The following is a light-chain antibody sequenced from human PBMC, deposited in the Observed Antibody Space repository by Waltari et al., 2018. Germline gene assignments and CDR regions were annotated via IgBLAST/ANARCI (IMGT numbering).Light chain of an antibody. CDR1: QDINSF. CDR3: QHFKSYPLT. CDR2: AAS. J-gene: IGKJ4*01. V-gene: IGKV1-9*01. Sequence: IQLTESPSSLSASVGDRVTITCRASQDINSFLAWYQQKPEKAPKVLIYAASTLQSGVPSRFSRTGSGTELTPTTSSLQPEDFATYSCQHFKSYPLTLGAGTKLQTK.